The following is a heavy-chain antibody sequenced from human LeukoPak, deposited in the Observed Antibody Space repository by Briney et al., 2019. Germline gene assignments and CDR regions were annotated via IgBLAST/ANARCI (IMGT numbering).Heavy chain of an antibody. CDR1: GYTFTSYA. CDR3: ARDLRGGYCSGGSCYPGNY. D-gene: IGHD2-15*01. J-gene: IGHJ4*02. Sequence: ASVKVSCKASGYTFTSYAMRWVRQAPGQRLEWMGWINAGNGNTQYSQKFQGRVTIIRGTSASTAYMEMSRLRSEDTAVYYCARDLRGGYCSGGSCYPGNYWGQGTLVTVSS. V-gene: IGHV1-3*01. CDR2: INAGNGNT.